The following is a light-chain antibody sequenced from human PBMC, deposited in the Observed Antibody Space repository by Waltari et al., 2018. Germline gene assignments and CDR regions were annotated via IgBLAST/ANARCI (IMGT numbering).Light chain of an antibody. J-gene: IGLJ3*02. Sequence: SALTQPRSVSGSPGQSVTISCPGTTNDLGLYNYVSWYQQHPGKAPKLIILDVTKRPSGVPDRLSGSKSGNTASLTISGLRAEDEAEYYCCSYAGSYTWVFGGGTKLTVV. CDR1: TNDLGLYNY. CDR2: DVT. V-gene: IGLV2-11*01. CDR3: CSYAGSYTWV.